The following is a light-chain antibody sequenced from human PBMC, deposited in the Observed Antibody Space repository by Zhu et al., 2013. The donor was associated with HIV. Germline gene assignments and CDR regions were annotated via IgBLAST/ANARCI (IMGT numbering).Light chain of an antibody. V-gene: IGLV2-14*01. J-gene: IGLJ2*01. Sequence: QSALTQPASVSGSPGQSITLSCTGTSSDVGGYNYVSWYQQHPGKAPKLMIYEVSNRPSGVSNRFSGSKSGNTASLTISGLQAEDEADYYCSSYTSGTTRVFGGGTKLTVL. CDR1: SSDVGGYNY. CDR2: EVS. CDR3: SSYTSGTTRV.